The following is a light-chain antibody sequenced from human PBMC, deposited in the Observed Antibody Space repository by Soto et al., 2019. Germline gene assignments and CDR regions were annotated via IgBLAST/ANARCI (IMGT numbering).Light chain of an antibody. CDR3: SSYAGSNNLRV. Sequence: QSALTQPPSASGSPGQSVTISCTGTSSDVGGYNYVSWYQQHPGKAPKLMIYEVNKRPSGVPDRVSGSKSGITASLTVSGLQAEDEADYYCSSYAGSNNLRVFGTGTKVTVL. CDR2: EVN. CDR1: SSDVGGYNY. J-gene: IGLJ1*01. V-gene: IGLV2-8*01.